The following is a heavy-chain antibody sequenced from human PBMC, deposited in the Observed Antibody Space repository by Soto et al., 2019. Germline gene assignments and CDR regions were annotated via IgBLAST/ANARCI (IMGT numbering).Heavy chain of an antibody. V-gene: IGHV1-69*01. J-gene: IGHJ6*02. Sequence: QVQLVQSGAEVKKPGSSVKVSCTASGGTFSSYAISWVRQAPGQGLEWMGGIIPIFGTANYAQKFQGRVTITADESTSTAYMELSSLRSEDTAVYYCATIEEVVVVPAAIRYYGMDVWGQGTTVTVSS. CDR3: ATIEEVVVVPAAIRYYGMDV. CDR2: IIPIFGTA. D-gene: IGHD2-2*02. CDR1: GGTFSSYA.